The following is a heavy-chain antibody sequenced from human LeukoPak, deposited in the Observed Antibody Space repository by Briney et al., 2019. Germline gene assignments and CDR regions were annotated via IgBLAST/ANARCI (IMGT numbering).Heavy chain of an antibody. CDR2: ISSSSSYI. D-gene: IGHD2-2*01. J-gene: IGHJ5*02. CDR1: GFTFSSYS. V-gene: IGHV3-21*04. CDR3: ARVQLGGGWFDP. Sequence: GGSLRLSCAASGFTFSSYSMNWVRQAPGKGLEWVSSISSSSSYIYYADSVKGRFTISRDNAKNSLYLQMNSLRAEDTALYYCARVQLGGGWFDPWGQGTLVTVSS.